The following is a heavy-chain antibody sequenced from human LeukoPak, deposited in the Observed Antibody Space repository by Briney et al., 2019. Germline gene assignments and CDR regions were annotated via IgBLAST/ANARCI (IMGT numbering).Heavy chain of an antibody. Sequence: SETLSLTCTVSGGSISSYYWSWIRQPAGKGLEWIGYIYYSGSTNYNPSLKSRLTISVDTSKNQFSLKLSSVTAADTAVYYCASGDDYYGSGSPGAFDIWGQGTMVTVSS. CDR2: IYYSGST. J-gene: IGHJ3*02. CDR3: ASGDDYYGSGSPGAFDI. CDR1: GGSISSYY. D-gene: IGHD3-10*01. V-gene: IGHV4-59*01.